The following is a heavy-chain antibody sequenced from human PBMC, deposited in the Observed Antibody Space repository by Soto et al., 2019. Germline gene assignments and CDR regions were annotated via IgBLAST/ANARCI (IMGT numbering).Heavy chain of an antibody. J-gene: IGHJ6*02. Sequence: QVQLVQSGAEVKKPGASVKVSCKASGYTFTGYYMHWVRQAPGQGLEWMGWINPNSGGTNYAQKFQGWVTMTRDTSXXXAYXXXXXXXXXXXXXXXXXXXXXXXXXXXXXXXXXXXGQGTTVTVSS. CDR2: INPNSGGT. CDR1: GYTFTGYY. CDR3: XXXXXXXXXXXXXXXXXX. V-gene: IGHV1-2*04.